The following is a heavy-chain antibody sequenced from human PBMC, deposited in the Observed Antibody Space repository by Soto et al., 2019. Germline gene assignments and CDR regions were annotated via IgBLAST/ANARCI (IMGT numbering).Heavy chain of an antibody. CDR3: ARVGSGVAVAGRWFDP. J-gene: IGHJ5*02. Sequence: QVQLVQSGAEVKKPGSSVKVSCKASGGTFSSYAISWVRQAPGQGLEWMGGIIPIFGTANYAQKFKGRVTITADESTSTAYMELSSLRSEDTAVYYCARVGSGVAVAGRWFDPWGQGTLVTVSS. CDR1: GGTFSSYA. D-gene: IGHD6-19*01. CDR2: IIPIFGTA. V-gene: IGHV1-69*01.